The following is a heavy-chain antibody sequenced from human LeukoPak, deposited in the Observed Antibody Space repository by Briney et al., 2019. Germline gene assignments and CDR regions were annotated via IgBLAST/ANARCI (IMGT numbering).Heavy chain of an antibody. J-gene: IGHJ4*02. V-gene: IGHV3-23*01. Sequence: GGSLRLSCAASGFNFNNFAMSWVRQAPGEGLEWLSAMTGPADTTYYAESVKGRFTISRDYSKSMVFLQMNSLRVEDTAIYYCAKGAEIDHWGQGTLVAVSS. CDR2: MTGPADTT. CDR1: GFNFNNFA. CDR3: AKGAEIDH.